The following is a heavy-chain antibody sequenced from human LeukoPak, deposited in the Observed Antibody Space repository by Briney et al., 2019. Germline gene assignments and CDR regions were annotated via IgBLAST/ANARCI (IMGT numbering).Heavy chain of an antibody. CDR2: INHSGST. J-gene: IGHJ4*02. D-gene: IGHD3-22*01. CDR3: ARSPHDSSGYYHY. CDR1: GVSFSGYY. Sequence: SETLSLTCAVYGVSFSGYYWSWIRQPPGKGLEWIGEINHSGSTNYNPSLKSRVTISVDTSKNQFSLKLSSVTAADTAVYYCARSPHDSSGYYHYWGQGTLVTVSS. V-gene: IGHV4-34*01.